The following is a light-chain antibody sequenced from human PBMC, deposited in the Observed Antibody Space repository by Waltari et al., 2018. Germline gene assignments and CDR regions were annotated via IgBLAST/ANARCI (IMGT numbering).Light chain of an antibody. CDR3: ATWDDKLNGVL. V-gene: IGLV1-44*01. CDR1: SSNIGVNA. J-gene: IGLJ3*02. CDR2: SNY. Sequence: QSALTQRPSLSGTPGQGVTISCSGASSNIGVNAGNWYQQFPGTAPKLLIYSNYRRPSGVPERFSGSKSGISASLAISGLQSEDEADYYCATWDDKLNGVLFGGGTKLTVL.